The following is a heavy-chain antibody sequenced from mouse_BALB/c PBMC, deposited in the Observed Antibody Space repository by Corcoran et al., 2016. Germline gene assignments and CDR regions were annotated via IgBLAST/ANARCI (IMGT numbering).Heavy chain of an antibody. CDR1: GYTFTEYT. Sequence: EVQLQQSGPELVKPGASVKISCKTSGYTFTEYTMHWVKQSHGKSLEWIGGINPNNGGTTYNQKFKGKATLTVDKSSSTAYMELRSLTSEDSAVYYCARTYYRYDERNSMDYWGQGTSVTVSS. D-gene: IGHD2-14*01. CDR3: ARTYYRYDERNSMDY. J-gene: IGHJ4*01. V-gene: IGHV1-18*01. CDR2: INPNNGGT.